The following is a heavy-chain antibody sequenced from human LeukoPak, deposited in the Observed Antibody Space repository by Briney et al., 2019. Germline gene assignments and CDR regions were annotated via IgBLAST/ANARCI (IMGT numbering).Heavy chain of an antibody. CDR1: GGSMSSYY. D-gene: IGHD3-9*01. V-gene: IGHV4-4*07. CDR2: IYTSGST. CDR3: ARGGAYGLLTGYYMDV. J-gene: IGHJ6*03. Sequence: NPSETLSLTCTVSGGSMSSYYWSWIRQPAGKGLEWIGRIYTSGSTNYNPSLKSRVTMSVDTSKNQFSLKLSSVTAADTAVYYCARGGAYGLLTGYYMDVWGKGTTVTVSS.